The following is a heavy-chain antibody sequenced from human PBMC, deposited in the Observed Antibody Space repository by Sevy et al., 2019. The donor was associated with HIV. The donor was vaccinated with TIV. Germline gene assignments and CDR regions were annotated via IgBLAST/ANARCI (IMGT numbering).Heavy chain of an antibody. V-gene: IGHV3-74*01. CDR2: INTHGTNT. J-gene: IGHJ4*02. Sequence: GGSLRLSCAASGFTFSRYWMHWVRHAPGKGLVWVSRINTHGTNTIYADYVKGRFTISRDNSKNTLYLQMNSLRDEDTAVYYCAKVGPHCSGGTCYHPLFDYCGQGTLVTVSS. CDR3: AKVGPHCSGGTCYHPLFDY. D-gene: IGHD2-15*01. CDR1: GFTFSRYW.